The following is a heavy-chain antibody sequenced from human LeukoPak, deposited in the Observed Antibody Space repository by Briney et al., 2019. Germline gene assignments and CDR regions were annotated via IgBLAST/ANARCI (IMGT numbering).Heavy chain of an antibody. CDR2: IYHGGST. CDR1: GGSISSSNW. V-gene: IGHV4-4*02. CDR3: ASTAMVRGVILYYFDY. Sequence: SETLSLTCAVSGGSISSSNWWSWVRQPPGKGLEWIGEIYHGGSTNYNPSLKSRVTISVDKSKNQFSLKLSSVTAADTAVYYCASTAMVRGVILYYFDYWGQGTLVTVSS. J-gene: IGHJ4*02. D-gene: IGHD3-10*01.